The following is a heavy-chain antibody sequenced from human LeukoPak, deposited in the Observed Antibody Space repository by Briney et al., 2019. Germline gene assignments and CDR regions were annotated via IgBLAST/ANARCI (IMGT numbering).Heavy chain of an antibody. Sequence: GGSLRLSCAASGFTFSTYWMHWVRHAPGKGLVWVSRISSDGSITGYADSVKGRFTISRDNAKSTLYLQMNSLRAEDTAVYYCARHLNYYLDYWGQGTLVTVSS. D-gene: IGHD3-10*01. V-gene: IGHV3-74*01. J-gene: IGHJ4*02. CDR2: ISSDGSIT. CDR1: GFTFSTYW. CDR3: ARHLNYYLDY.